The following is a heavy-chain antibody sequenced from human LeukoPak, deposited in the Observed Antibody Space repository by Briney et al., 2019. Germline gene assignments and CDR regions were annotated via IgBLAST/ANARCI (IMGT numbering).Heavy chain of an antibody. CDR3: AKLAKYFYGSETYYFFEH. V-gene: IGHV3-9*01. D-gene: IGHD3-10*01. CDR1: GFTFDDYA. Sequence: GGSLRLSCAASGFTFDDYAMHWARQAPGKGLEWVSGISWNSGSIGYADSVKGRFTISRDNAKNSLYLQMNSLRVEDTAVYYCAKLAKYFYGSETYYFFEHWGQGTPVTASS. CDR2: ISWNSGSI. J-gene: IGHJ4*02.